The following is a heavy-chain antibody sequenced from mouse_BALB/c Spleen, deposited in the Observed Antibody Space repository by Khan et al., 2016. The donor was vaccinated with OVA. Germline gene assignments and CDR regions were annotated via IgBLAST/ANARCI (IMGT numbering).Heavy chain of an antibody. V-gene: IGHV1-76*01. CDR1: GYFFTSYW. J-gene: IGHJ3*01. Sequence: VKLMESVAELVRPGASVSLSCKTSGYFFTSYWIHRVNQRSGQGLEWIARFYPGTNSTYYNAKFKGKATLTADKSYSTAYMQLSSLISEDSAVYFGTRDGPDGAWFVYWGQGTRVTDS. CDR3: TRDGPDGAWFVY. CDR2: FYPGTNST. D-gene: IGHD2-3*01.